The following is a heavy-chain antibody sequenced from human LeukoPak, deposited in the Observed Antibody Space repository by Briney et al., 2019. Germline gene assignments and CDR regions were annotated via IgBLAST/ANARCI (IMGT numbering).Heavy chain of an antibody. V-gene: IGHV1-2*02. CDR3: AREPDGYTGEHFDY. D-gene: IGHD3-10*01. J-gene: IGHJ4*02. CDR1: GYTFTGYY. CDR2: INPNSGGT. Sequence: ASVKVSCKASGYTFTGYYMHWVRQAPGQGLEWMGWINPNSGGTNYAQKFQGRVTMTRDTSISTAYMELSRLRSDDTAVYYCAREPDGYTGEHFDYWGQGTLVTVSS.